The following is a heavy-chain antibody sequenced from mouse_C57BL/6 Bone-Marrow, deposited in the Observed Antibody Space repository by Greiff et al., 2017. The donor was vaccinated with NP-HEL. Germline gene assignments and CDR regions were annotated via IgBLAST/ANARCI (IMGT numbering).Heavy chain of an antibody. J-gene: IGHJ2*01. Sequence: EQRTEQGLEWIGRIDPEDGETKYAPKFQGKATITADTSSNTAYLQLSSLTSEDTAVYYCARNGNSFYYFDYWGQGTTLTVSS. V-gene: IGHV14-2*01. CDR2: IDPEDGET. D-gene: IGHD2-1*01. CDR3: ARNGNSFYYFDY.